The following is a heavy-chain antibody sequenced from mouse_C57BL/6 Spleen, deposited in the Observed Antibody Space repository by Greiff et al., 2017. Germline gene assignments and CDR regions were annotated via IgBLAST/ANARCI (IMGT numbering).Heavy chain of an antibody. CDR3: TRDNVGYAMDY. CDR2: ISSGGDYI. V-gene: IGHV5-9-1*02. D-gene: IGHD1-3*01. J-gene: IGHJ4*01. CDR1: GFTFSSYA. Sequence: EVKLVESGEGLVKPGGSLKLSCAASGFTFSSYAMSWVRQTPEKRLEWVAYISSGGDYIYYADTVKGRFTISRDNARNTLYLQMSSLKSEDTAMYYCTRDNVGYAMDYWGQGTSVTVSS.